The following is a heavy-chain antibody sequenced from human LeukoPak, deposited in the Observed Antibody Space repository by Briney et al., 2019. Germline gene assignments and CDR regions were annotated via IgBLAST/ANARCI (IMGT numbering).Heavy chain of an antibody. CDR2: ITSSSSYI. D-gene: IGHD3-9*01. CDR1: GFTFSSHS. CDR3: AKDHWYFDWRVPGV. V-gene: IGHV3-21*01. J-gene: IGHJ4*02. Sequence: KTGGSLRLSCAASGFTFSSHSMNWVRQAPGKGLEWVSSITSSSSYIFYADSVEGRFTISRDNAKNALYLQMNSLRAEDTAVYYCAKDHWYFDWRVPGVWGQGTLVTVSS.